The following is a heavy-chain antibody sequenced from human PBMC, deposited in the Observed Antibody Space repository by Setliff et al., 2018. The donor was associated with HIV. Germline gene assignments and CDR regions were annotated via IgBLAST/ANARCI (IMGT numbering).Heavy chain of an antibody. J-gene: IGHJ5*01. CDR1: GGSIWNYY. CDR2: IYYSGTT. V-gene: IGHV4-39*01. Sequence: PSETLSLTCTVSGGSIWNYYWSWIRQPPGKGLGWIGTIYYSGTTYYNPSLKSRVTVSLDTSKNQFSLTLTSMTATDTAVYYCARHLTGRLFDSWGQGTLVTVSS. CDR3: ARHLTGRLFDS.